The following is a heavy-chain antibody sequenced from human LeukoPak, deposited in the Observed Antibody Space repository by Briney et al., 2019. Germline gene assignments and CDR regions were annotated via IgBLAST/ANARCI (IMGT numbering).Heavy chain of an antibody. CDR2: ISAYNGNT. Sequence: ASVKVSCKASGYTFTSYAMNWVRQAPGQGLEWMGWISAYNGNTNYAQKLQGRVTMTTDTSTSTAYMELRSLRSDDTAVYYCARDRGYSYGYEVDYWGQGTLVTVSS. J-gene: IGHJ4*02. CDR1: GYTFTSYA. D-gene: IGHD5-18*01. V-gene: IGHV1-18*01. CDR3: ARDRGYSYGYEVDY.